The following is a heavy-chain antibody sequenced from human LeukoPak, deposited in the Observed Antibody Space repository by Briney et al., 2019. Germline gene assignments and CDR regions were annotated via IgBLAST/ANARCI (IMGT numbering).Heavy chain of an antibody. V-gene: IGHV4-39*07. CDR1: GGSVSSSSYY. D-gene: IGHD6-6*01. CDR3: ARTRLEDVAAREVNFDY. CDR2: IYYSGST. Sequence: SETLSLTCTVSGGSVSSSSYYWGWIRQPPGKGLEWIGSIYYSGSTYYNPSLKSRVTISVDTYKNQFSLKLSSVTAADTAVYYCARTRLEDVAAREVNFDYWGQGTLVTVSS. J-gene: IGHJ4*02.